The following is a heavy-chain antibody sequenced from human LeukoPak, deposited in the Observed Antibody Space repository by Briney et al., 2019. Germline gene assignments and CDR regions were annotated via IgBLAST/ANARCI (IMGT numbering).Heavy chain of an antibody. D-gene: IGHD3-3*01. CDR1: GFTLSSYA. CDR3: AKPAEADSRGFWY. Sequence: GGSLRLSCAASGFTLSSYAMSWVRQAPGKGLEDGSAISGSGGSTYYAASVKGRFNISRQNSKTTLYLQLNSLRAEETTVEYCAKPAEADSRGFWYWGQGSLVTVSS. J-gene: IGHJ4*02. V-gene: IGHV3-23*01. CDR2: ISGSGGST.